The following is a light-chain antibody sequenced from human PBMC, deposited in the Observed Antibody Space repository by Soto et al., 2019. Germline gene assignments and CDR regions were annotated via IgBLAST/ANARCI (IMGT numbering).Light chain of an antibody. CDR2: AAS. CDR1: QSINTY. V-gene: IGKV1-39*01. Sequence: IQLTQVLAALCASVGDRVAITCRTSQSINTYLNWYQQKPGRAPNLLIYAASSLQSGIPSRFTGSGAGTDFTLTITGLQPGDFATYYCPQRSIAPITFAHGTRLEIK. CDR3: PQRSIAPIT. J-gene: IGKJ5*01.